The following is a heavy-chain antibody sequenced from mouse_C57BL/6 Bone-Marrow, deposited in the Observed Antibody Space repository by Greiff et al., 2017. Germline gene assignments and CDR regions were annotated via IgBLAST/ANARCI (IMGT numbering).Heavy chain of an antibody. CDR3: ARRGLGRSYFDY. V-gene: IGHV1-18*01. Sequence: EVQLQQSGPELVKPGASVKIPCKASGYTFTDYNMDWVKQSHGKSLEWIGDINPNNGGTIYNQKFKGKATLTVDKSSSTAYIELRSLTSVDTAVYYCARRGLGRSYFDYWGQGTTLAVSS. D-gene: IGHD4-1*01. J-gene: IGHJ2*01. CDR2: INPNNGGT. CDR1: GYTFTDYN.